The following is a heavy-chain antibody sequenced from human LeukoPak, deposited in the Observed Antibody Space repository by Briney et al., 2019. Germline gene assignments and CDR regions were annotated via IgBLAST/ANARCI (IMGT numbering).Heavy chain of an antibody. D-gene: IGHD3-22*01. CDR2: INPNSGGT. CDR1: GYTFTSYG. Sequence: ASVKVSCKASGYTFTSYGISWVRQAPGQGLEWMGWINPNSGGTNYAQKFQGRVTMTRDTSISTAYMELSRLRSDDTAVYYCARDADSGMDVWGKGTTVTVSS. J-gene: IGHJ6*04. V-gene: IGHV1-2*02. CDR3: ARDADSGMDV.